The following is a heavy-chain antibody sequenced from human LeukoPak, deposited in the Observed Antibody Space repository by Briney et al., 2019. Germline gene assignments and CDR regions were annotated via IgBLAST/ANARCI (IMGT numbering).Heavy chain of an antibody. CDR2: IIPSGHTT. D-gene: IGHD5-24*01. CDR1: GFTFSNAW. V-gene: IGHV3-23*01. CDR3: AKDDRWLQFCC. Sequence: GGSLRLSWAASGFTFSNAWMNWVRQAPRKGLEWVSGIIPSGHTTYYADSVRDRYTISRDNPRNTLYLEVNSLRGEHTAVYYCAKDDRWLQFCCWGEGALVTVSA. J-gene: IGHJ4*02.